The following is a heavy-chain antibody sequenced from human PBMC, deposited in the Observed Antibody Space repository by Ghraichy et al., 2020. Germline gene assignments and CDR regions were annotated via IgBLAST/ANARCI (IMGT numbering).Heavy chain of an antibody. J-gene: IGHJ4*02. D-gene: IGHD5-24*01. CDR3: ARGGDNLGFDY. Sequence: GGSLRLSCSASGFTLSNYGMHWVRQAPWKGLVWVSRINSDGTSTIYADSVKGRLIVSRDNAKNTLYLQMNSVGAGDTALYYCARGGDNLGFDYWGQGTLVPVSS. V-gene: IGHV3-74*01. CDR2: INSDGTST. CDR1: GFTLSNYG.